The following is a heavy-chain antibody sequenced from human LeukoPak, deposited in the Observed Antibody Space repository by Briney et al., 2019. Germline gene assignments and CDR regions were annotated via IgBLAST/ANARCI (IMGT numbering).Heavy chain of an antibody. J-gene: IGHJ4*02. CDR1: GFTFDDYA. V-gene: IGHV3-21*01. CDR2: ISSSSSYI. Sequence: GGSLRLSCAASGFTFDDYAMHWVRQAPGKGLEWVSSISSSSSYIYYADSVKGRFTISRDNAKNSLYLQMNSLRAEDTAVYYCARGKGYCSGGSCSQSDYWGQGTLVNVSS. CDR3: ARGKGYCSGGSCSQSDY. D-gene: IGHD2-15*01.